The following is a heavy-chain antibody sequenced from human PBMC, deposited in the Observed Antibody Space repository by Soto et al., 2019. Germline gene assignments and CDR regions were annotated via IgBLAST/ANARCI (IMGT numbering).Heavy chain of an antibody. Sequence: PSETLSLTCAVSGGSISSGGYSWSWIRQPPGKGLEWIGYIYHSGSTYYNPSLKSRVIISVDTSKNQFSLKLSSVTAADTAVYYCASPKIAFYNWFDPWGQGTLVTVSS. CDR1: GGSISSGGYS. V-gene: IGHV4-30-2*01. CDR2: IYHSGST. CDR3: ASPKIAFYNWFDP. D-gene: IGHD3-3*02. J-gene: IGHJ5*02.